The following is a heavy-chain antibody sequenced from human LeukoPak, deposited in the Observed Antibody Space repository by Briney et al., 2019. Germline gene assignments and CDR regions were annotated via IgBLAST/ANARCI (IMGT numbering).Heavy chain of an antibody. CDR2: ITGSGGST. V-gene: IGHV3-23*01. Sequence: GGSLRLSCAASGFTFSSYAMSWVRQAPGKGLEWVSAITGSGGSTYYADSVKGRFTISRDNSKNTLYLQMNSLTTEDTAVYYCAKDRASSWRYFDLWGRGTLVTVSS. CDR3: AKDRASSWRYFDL. D-gene: IGHD1-26*01. J-gene: IGHJ2*01. CDR1: GFTFSSYA.